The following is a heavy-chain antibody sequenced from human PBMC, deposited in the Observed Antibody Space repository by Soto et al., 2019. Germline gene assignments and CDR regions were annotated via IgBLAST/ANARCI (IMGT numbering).Heavy chain of an antibody. J-gene: IGHJ4*02. CDR2: ISYDGSNK. CDR3: ARDETYYDILTPAY. V-gene: IGHV3-30-3*01. CDR1: GFTFSSYA. Sequence: QVQLVESGGGVVQPGRSLRLSCAASGFTFSSYAMHWVRQAPGKGLEWVAVISYDGSNKYYADSVKGRFTISRDNSKNTLYLQMNSLRAEDTAVYYCARDETYYDILTPAYWGQGTLVTVSS. D-gene: IGHD3-9*01.